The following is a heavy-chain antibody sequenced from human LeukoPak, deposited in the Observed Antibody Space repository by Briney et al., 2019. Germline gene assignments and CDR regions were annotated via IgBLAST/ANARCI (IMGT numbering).Heavy chain of an antibody. CDR1: GGSISSGGYY. V-gene: IGHV4-30-2*01. D-gene: IGHD3-10*01. Sequence: SETLSLTCTVSGGSISSGGYYWSWIRQPPGKGLEWIGYIYHSGSTYYNPSLKSRVTISVDTSKNRFSLKLSSVTAADTAVYYCARSAYGVFDYWGQGTLVTVSS. J-gene: IGHJ4*02. CDR2: IYHSGST. CDR3: ARSAYGVFDY.